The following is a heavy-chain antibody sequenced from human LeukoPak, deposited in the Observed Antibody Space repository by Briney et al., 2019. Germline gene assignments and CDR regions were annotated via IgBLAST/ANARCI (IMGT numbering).Heavy chain of an antibody. Sequence: GGSLRLSCAASGFTFSSYGMHWVRQAPGKGLEWVAFIRYDGSNKYYADSVKGRFTISRDNSKNTLYLQMNSLRAEDTAVYYCAKAAGIFGVVIKDAFDIWGQGTMVTVSS. D-gene: IGHD3-3*01. V-gene: IGHV3-30*02. CDR3: AKAAGIFGVVIKDAFDI. CDR1: GFTFSSYG. CDR2: IRYDGSNK. J-gene: IGHJ3*02.